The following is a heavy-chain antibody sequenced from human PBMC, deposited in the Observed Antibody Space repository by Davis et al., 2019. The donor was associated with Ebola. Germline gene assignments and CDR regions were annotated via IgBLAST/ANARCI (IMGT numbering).Heavy chain of an antibody. CDR1: GGSFSGYY. D-gene: IGHD6-13*01. CDR2: ISSSSSDI. V-gene: IGHV3-21*01. J-gene: IGHJ4*02. CDR3: ASSSSWVLHFDY. Sequence: ETLSLTCAVYGGSFSGYYWSWIRQPPGKGLEWVSSISSSSSDIYYADSVKGRFTISRDNAKNSLFLQMNSLRAEDTAVYYCASSSSWVLHFDYWGQGTLVTVSS.